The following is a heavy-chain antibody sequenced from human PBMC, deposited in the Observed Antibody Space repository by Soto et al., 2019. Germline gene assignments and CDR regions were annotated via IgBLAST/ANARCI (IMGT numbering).Heavy chain of an antibody. CDR3: ARVTYYGSGSNYYYYGMDV. J-gene: IGHJ6*02. Sequence: PSETLSLTXAVSGGSISSSNWWSWVRQPPGKGLEWIGEIYHSGSTNYNPSLKSRVTISVDKSKNQFSLKLSSVTAADTAVYYCARVTYYGSGSNYYYYGMDVWGQGTTVTVSS. CDR1: GGSISSSNW. V-gene: IGHV4-4*02. D-gene: IGHD3-10*01. CDR2: IYHSGST.